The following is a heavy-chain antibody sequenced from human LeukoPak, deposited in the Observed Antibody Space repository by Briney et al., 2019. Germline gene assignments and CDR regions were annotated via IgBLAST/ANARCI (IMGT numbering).Heavy chain of an antibody. CDR1: GGCFSGYY. Sequence: SETLSLTCAVYGGCFSGYYWSWIRQPPGKGLEWIGEINHSGSTNYNPSLKSRVTISVDTSKNQFSLKLSSVTAADTAVYYCARGSSSSAFDYWGQGTLVTVSS. CDR3: ARGSSSSAFDY. D-gene: IGHD6-13*01. CDR2: INHSGST. J-gene: IGHJ4*02. V-gene: IGHV4-34*01.